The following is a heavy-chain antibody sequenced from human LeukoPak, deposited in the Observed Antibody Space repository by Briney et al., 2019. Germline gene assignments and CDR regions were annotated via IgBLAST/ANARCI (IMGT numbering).Heavy chain of an antibody. CDR3: AKDGTIDKYDSSGYYYVEFQWGTDY. J-gene: IGHJ4*02. V-gene: IGHV3-23*01. CDR1: GFTFSSYA. D-gene: IGHD3-22*01. Sequence: GGSLRLSCAASGFTFSSYAMSWVRQAPGKGLEWVSAISGSGGSTYYADSVKGRFTISRDNSKNTLYLQMNSLRAEDTAVYYCAKDGTIDKYDSSGYYYVEFQWGTDYWGQGTLVTVSS. CDR2: ISGSGGST.